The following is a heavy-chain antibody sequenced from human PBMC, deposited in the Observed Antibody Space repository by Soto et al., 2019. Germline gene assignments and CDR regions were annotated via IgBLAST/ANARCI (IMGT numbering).Heavy chain of an antibody. CDR1: GGSFSGYY. J-gene: IGHJ4*02. Sequence: SETLSLTCAVYGGSFSGYYWSLIRQPPGKGLEWIGEINHSGSTNYNPSLKSRVTISVDTSKNQFSLKLSSVTAADTAVYYCARGIYGDYGFDYWGQGTLVTVSS. CDR2: INHSGST. V-gene: IGHV4-34*01. CDR3: ARGIYGDYGFDY. D-gene: IGHD4-17*01.